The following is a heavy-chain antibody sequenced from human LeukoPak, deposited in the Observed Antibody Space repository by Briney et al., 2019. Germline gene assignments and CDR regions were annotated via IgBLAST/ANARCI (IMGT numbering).Heavy chain of an antibody. J-gene: IGHJ4*02. D-gene: IGHD6-19*01. CDR2: ISGGSDHI. V-gene: IGHV3-21*01. CDR3: ARGSSGWTGFDYFDY. CDR1: GFTFSTYN. Sequence: GGSLRLSCAASGFTFSTYNMYWVRQAPGKGLEWVSSISGGSDHIYYADPVKGRFTTSRDNAKNSLYLQMNSLRAEDTAVYYCARGSSGWTGFDYFDYWGQGALVTVSS.